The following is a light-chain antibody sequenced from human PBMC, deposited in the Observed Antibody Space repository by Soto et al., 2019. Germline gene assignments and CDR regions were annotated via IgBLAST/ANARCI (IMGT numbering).Light chain of an antibody. Sequence: DIQMTQSPPSLSASVGDSITITCRASQGIRNGLGWFQQKPGTAPKRLIYAASNLETGVPSRFSGSGSGTEFTLTITNLQPEDFATYYCLQHDNSPYTFGQGTKLEIK. CDR1: QGIRNG. CDR3: LQHDNSPYT. J-gene: IGKJ2*01. CDR2: AAS. V-gene: IGKV1-17*02.